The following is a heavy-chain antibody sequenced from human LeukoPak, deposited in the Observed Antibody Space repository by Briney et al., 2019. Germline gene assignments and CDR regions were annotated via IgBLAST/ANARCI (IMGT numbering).Heavy chain of an antibody. CDR1: GFTFSSYG. V-gene: IGHV3-30*02. CDR3: AKDVGGRWPLYYFDY. D-gene: IGHD2-21*02. Sequence: GGSLRLSCAASGFTFSSYGMHWVRQAPGKGLEWVAFIRYDGSNKYYADSVKGRFTISRDNTKNSLYLQMNSLRAEDTALYYCAKDVGGRWPLYYFDYWGRGTLVTVSS. CDR2: IRYDGSNK. J-gene: IGHJ4*02.